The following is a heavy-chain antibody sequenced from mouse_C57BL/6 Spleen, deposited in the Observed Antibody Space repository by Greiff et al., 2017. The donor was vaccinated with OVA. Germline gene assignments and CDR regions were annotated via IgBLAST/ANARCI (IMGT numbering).Heavy chain of an antibody. J-gene: IGHJ1*03. V-gene: IGHV3-6*01. Sequence: EVKLQESGPGLVKPSQSLSLTCSVTGYSITSGYYWNWIRQFPGNKLEWMGYISYDGSNNYNPSLKNRISITRDTSKNQFFLKLNSVTTEDTATYDCARDDYDWYFDVWGTGTTVTVSS. CDR2: ISYDGSN. D-gene: IGHD2-4*01. CDR1: GYSITSGYY. CDR3: ARDDYDWYFDV.